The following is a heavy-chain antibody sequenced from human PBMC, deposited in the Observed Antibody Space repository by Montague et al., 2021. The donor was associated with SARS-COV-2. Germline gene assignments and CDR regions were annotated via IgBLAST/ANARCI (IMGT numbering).Heavy chain of an antibody. D-gene: IGHD3-10*01. CDR1: GGSFSGYH. Sequence: SETLSLTCAVYGGSFSGYHCSWIRQPPGKGLEWIGEINHSGSTNXNPSLKSRVTISVDTSKNQFSLKLSSVTAADTAVYYCAIPMVRGFSRAFDIWGQGTMVTVSS. CDR3: AIPMVRGFSRAFDI. V-gene: IGHV4-34*01. J-gene: IGHJ3*02. CDR2: INHSGST.